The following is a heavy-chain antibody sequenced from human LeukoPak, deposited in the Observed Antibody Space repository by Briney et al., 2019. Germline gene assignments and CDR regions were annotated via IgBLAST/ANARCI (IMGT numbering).Heavy chain of an antibody. CDR3: VRDSSSSSLADP. Sequence: ASVKVSCKASGYTFTSYYMHWVRQAPGQGLEWMGIINPSGGCATYAQKFQGRVTMTRDTSTSTVYMDLSSLRSEDTAVYYCVRDSSSSSLADPWGQGTLVTVSS. CDR2: INPSGGCA. J-gene: IGHJ5*02. CDR1: GYTFTSYY. V-gene: IGHV1-46*01. D-gene: IGHD2-2*01.